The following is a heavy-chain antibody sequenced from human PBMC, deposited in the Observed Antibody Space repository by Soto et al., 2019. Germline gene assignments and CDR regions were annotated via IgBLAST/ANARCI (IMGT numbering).Heavy chain of an antibody. Sequence: RGSLRLSCAASGFTFSDYYMSWIRQAPGKGLEWVSYISSSGSTIYYADSVKGRFTISRDNAKNSLYLQMNSLRAEDTAVYYCARDGEPARWFGKTPDPPRYYYYYYYMDVWGKGTTVTVSS. CDR2: ISSSGSTI. D-gene: IGHD3-10*01. CDR1: GFTFSDYY. J-gene: IGHJ6*03. CDR3: ARDGEPARWFGKTPDPPRYYYYYYYMDV. V-gene: IGHV3-11*01.